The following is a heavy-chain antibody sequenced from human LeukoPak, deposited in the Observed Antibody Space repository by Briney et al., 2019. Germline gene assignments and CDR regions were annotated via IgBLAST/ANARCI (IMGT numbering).Heavy chain of an antibody. CDR1: GFSLSTSGMC. J-gene: IGHJ3*02. Sequence: SGPALVKPTQTLTLTCTFSGFSLSTSGMCVSWIRQPPGKALEWLARIDWDDDKYYSTSLETRLTISKDTSKNQVVLTMTNMDPVDTATYYCARMGDSGYVFDIWGQGTMVTVSS. CDR3: ARMGDSGYVFDI. CDR2: IDWDDDK. D-gene: IGHD2-21*02. V-gene: IGHV2-70*11.